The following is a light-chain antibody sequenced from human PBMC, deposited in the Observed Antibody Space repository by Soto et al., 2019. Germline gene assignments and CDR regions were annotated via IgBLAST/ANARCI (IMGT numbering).Light chain of an antibody. V-gene: IGKV3-11*01. CDR3: HQSRNWPLT. CDR2: DAS. CDR1: QSVSSI. J-gene: IGKJ4*01. Sequence: PGERATLSCRASQSVSSILAWYQQKPGQTPRLLIYDASNRATGIPVRFSGSGSGTDFTLTISSLEPEDFAVYYCHQSRNWPLTFGGGTKVEIK.